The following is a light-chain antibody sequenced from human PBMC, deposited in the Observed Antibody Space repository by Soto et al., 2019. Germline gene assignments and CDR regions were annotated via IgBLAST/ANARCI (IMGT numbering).Light chain of an antibody. CDR3: QSYDNSLSVYV. Sequence: QSVLTQPPSVSGAPGQRVTISCTGSSSNIGAHYDVNWYQQLPGTAPKLLIYANSNRPSGVPDRFSGSKSGTSASLAITGLEAEDDAYYCRQSYDNSLSVYVFGTGTKLTVL. CDR2: ANS. J-gene: IGLJ1*01. V-gene: IGLV1-40*01. CDR1: SSNIGAHYD.